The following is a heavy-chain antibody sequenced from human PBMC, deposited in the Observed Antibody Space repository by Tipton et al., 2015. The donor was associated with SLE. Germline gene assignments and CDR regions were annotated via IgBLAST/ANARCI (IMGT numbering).Heavy chain of an antibody. CDR3: VKEGRLWEEGDFDY. CDR1: GGSFSGYY. CDR2: INHSGST. J-gene: IGHJ4*02. D-gene: IGHD1-26*01. V-gene: IGHV4-34*01. Sequence: LRLSCAVYGGSFSGYYWSWIRQPPGKGLEWIGEINHSGSTNYNPSLKSRVTISVDTSKNQFSLKLSSVTAADTAVYYCVKEGRLWEEGDFDYWGQGTLVTVSS.